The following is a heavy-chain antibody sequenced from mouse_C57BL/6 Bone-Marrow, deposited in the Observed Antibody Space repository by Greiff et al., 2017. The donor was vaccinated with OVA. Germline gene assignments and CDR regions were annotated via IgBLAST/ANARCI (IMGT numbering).Heavy chain of an antibody. CDR1: GYTFTSYW. V-gene: IGHV1-64*01. CDR2: IHPSSGST. CDR3: ARTGTTVVDHGYFDD. Sequence: QVQLQQSGAELVKPGASVKLSCKASGYTFTSYWMHWVKQRPGQGLEWIGMIHPSSGSTNYNEKFKGKATLTVDKSSSTAYMQLSSLTSEDSAVYYCARTGTTVVDHGYFDDWGTGTTVTVSS. J-gene: IGHJ1*03. D-gene: IGHD1-1*01.